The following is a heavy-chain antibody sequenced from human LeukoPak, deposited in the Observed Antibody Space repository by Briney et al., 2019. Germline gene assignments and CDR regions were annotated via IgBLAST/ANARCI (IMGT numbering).Heavy chain of an antibody. D-gene: IGHD2-2*01. J-gene: IGHJ4*02. CDR2: ISAYNGNT. CDR1: GYTFTGYY. Sequence: ASVKVSCKASGYTFTGYYMHWVRQAPGQGLEWMGWISAYNGNTNYAQKLQGRVTMTTDTSTSTAYMELRSLRSDDTAVYYCARAHCSSTSCTDFDYWGQGTLVTVSS. CDR3: ARAHCSSTSCTDFDY. V-gene: IGHV1-18*04.